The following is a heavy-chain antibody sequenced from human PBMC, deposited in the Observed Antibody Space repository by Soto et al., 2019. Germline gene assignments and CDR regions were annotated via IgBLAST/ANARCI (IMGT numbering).Heavy chain of an antibody. V-gene: IGHV3-30*04. J-gene: IGHJ4*02. D-gene: IGHD3-16*02. CDR3: AREVIPEIPFDH. CDR1: GFILSNYD. Sequence: QVQLVESGGDVVQPGRSLRLSCAASGFILSNYDMHWVRQAPGKGLEWLAVFSPDGSKIFYAGSVKGRFTISRDISKNTLYLQMNNLRPEDTAVYFCAREVIPEIPFDHWGQGTLVTVSS. CDR2: FSPDGSKI.